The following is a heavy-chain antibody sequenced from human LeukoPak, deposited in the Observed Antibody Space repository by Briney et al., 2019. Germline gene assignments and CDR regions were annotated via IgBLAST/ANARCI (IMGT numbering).Heavy chain of an antibody. CDR2: IYYSGST. V-gene: IGHV4-39*07. J-gene: IGHJ5*02. Sequence: SETLSLTCTVSGGSISSSSYYWGWIRQPPGKGLEWIGSIYYSGSTYYNPSLKSRVTISVDTSKNQFSLKLSSVTAADTAVYYCAREQVVPAAENWFDPGGQGTLVTVSS. CDR1: GGSISSSSYY. D-gene: IGHD2-2*01. CDR3: AREQVVPAAENWFDP.